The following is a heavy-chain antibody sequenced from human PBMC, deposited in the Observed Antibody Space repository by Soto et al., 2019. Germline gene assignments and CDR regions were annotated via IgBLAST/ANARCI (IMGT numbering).Heavy chain of an antibody. J-gene: IGHJ5*02. Sequence: QVQLQESGPGLVKPSPTLSLTCTVSGGSISRGGYYWTWIRQHPGKGLEWIGYIYYSGSTYYNPSLKSRLTTSLDTSKNQFSLKLSSVTAADTAVYYCARSVFPWGQGTLVTVSS. CDR3: ARSVFP. CDR1: GGSISRGGYY. V-gene: IGHV4-31*03. CDR2: IYYSGST.